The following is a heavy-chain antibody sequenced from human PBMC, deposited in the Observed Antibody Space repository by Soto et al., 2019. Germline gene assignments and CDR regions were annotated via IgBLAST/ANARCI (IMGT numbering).Heavy chain of an antibody. CDR3: ARAYYYYYYGMDV. Sequence: SETLSLTCSVSGGSISSGYYYWSWIRQPPGKGLEWIGEINHSGSTNYNPSLKSRVTISVDTSKNQFSLKLSSVTAADTAVYYCARAYYYYYYGMDVWGQGTTVTVSS. V-gene: IGHV4-39*07. J-gene: IGHJ6*02. CDR1: GGSISSGYYY. CDR2: INHSGST.